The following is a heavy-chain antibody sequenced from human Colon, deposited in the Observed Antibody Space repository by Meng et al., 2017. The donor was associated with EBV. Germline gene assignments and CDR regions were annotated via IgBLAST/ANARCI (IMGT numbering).Heavy chain of an antibody. CDR3: ARLYPPDQWLLTSDTSKY. CDR1: GGSFSGHY. J-gene: IGHJ4*02. D-gene: IGHD6-19*01. Sequence: GGQGPLEPSETLSPPCAVYGGSFSGHYWTWIRQPPGKGLEWIGEINHSGSTNYNPSLKSRVTISTDTSKNQFSLKVKSVTAADTAVYFCARLYPPDQWLLTSDTSKYWGQGTLVTVSS. CDR2: INHSGST. V-gene: IGHV4-34*01.